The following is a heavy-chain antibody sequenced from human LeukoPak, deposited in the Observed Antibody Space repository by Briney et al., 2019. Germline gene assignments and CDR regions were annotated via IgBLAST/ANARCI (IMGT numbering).Heavy chain of an antibody. CDR1: GFTFSSYG. J-gene: IGHJ4*02. D-gene: IGHD6-13*01. V-gene: IGHV3-30*03. CDR2: ISYDGSDE. Sequence: PGRSLRLSCAASGFTFSSYGMHWVRQAPGEGLDWVALISYDGSDEYYADSVKGRFTISRDNSKNTLYLQMNSLRAEDTAVYYCARGYSSSWYSDYWGQGTLVTVSS. CDR3: ARGYSSSWYSDY.